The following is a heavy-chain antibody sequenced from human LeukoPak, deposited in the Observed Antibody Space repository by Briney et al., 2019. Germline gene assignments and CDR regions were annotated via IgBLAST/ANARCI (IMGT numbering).Heavy chain of an antibody. Sequence: GGSLRLSCAASGFTFSDYYMSWIRQAPGKGLEWVSYISGSSSYTNYADSVKGQFTISRDNAKNSLYLQMNSLRAEDTAVYYCAARRGLVHFDYWGQGTLVTVSS. J-gene: IGHJ4*02. CDR2: ISGSSSYT. V-gene: IGHV3-11*06. CDR1: GFTFSDYY. D-gene: IGHD3-10*01. CDR3: AARRGLVHFDY.